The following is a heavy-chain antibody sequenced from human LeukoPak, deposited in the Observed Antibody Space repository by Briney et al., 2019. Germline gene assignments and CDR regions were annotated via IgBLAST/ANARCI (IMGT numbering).Heavy chain of an antibody. Sequence: TGGSLRLSCAASGFTFSSYGMHWVRQAPGKGLEWVAVISYDGSNKYYADSVKGRFTISRDNSKNTLSIQMNSLRPEDTAVYYCARPREGYSSGWYLDYWGQGTLVTVSS. D-gene: IGHD6-19*01. CDR2: ISYDGSNK. CDR1: GFTFSSYG. V-gene: IGHV3-30*03. CDR3: ARPREGYSSGWYLDY. J-gene: IGHJ4*02.